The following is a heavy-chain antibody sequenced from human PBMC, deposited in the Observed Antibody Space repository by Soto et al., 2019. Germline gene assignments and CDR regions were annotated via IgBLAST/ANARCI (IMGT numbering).Heavy chain of an antibody. CDR2: TYYRSKWYN. CDR1: GDSVSSKSAA. Sequence: SQTLSLTCAISGDSVSSKSAAWNWVRHSPSRGLEWLGRTYYRSKWYNDYAVSVKSRITINPDTSKNQFSLQLNSVTPEDTAVYFCASLGNIDMADCWGQGTLVPVSS. V-gene: IGHV6-1*01. J-gene: IGHJ4*02. D-gene: IGHD2-15*01. CDR3: ASLGNIDMADC.